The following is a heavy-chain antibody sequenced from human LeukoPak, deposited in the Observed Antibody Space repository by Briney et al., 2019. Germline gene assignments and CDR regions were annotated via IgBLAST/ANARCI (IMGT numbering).Heavy chain of an antibody. D-gene: IGHD2-2*01. CDR1: GYSFTTYW. V-gene: IGHV5-51*01. CDR2: IHPANSNT. Sequence: GESLKISCEASGYSFTTYWIGWLRQMPGKGLEWMGVIHPANSNTRYSPSFQGQVTISVDKSISTAYLQWSSLKASDTAMYYCARHAKVSIVVVPAAFYGMDVWGQGTTVTVSS. CDR3: ARHAKVSIVVVPAAFYGMDV. J-gene: IGHJ6*02.